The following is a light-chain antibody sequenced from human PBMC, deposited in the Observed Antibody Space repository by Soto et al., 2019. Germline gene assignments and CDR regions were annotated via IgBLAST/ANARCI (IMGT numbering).Light chain of an antibody. J-gene: IGLJ1*01. V-gene: IGLV2-14*01. Sequence: QSVLTQPASVSGSPGQSITISCTGTSSDVSTYNYVSWYQQHPGKAPKLMICEVRNRPSGVSNRFSGSKSGNTASLTISGLQAEDEADYYCSSYTSSSAYVFGTGTKVTVL. CDR3: SSYTSSSAYV. CDR1: SSDVSTYNY. CDR2: EVR.